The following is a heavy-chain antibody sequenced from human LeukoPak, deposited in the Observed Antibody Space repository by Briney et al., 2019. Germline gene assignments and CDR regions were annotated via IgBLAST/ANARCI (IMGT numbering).Heavy chain of an antibody. CDR3: AKARSGWYRGGIDY. CDR2: ISGSGGST. Sequence: GASLRLSCAASGFTFSSYAMSWVRQAPGKGLEWVSAISGSGGSTYYADSVKGRFTISGDNSKNTLYLQMNSLRAEDTAVYYCAKARSGWYRGGIDYWGQGTLVTVSS. J-gene: IGHJ4*02. CDR1: GFTFSSYA. D-gene: IGHD6-19*01. V-gene: IGHV3-23*01.